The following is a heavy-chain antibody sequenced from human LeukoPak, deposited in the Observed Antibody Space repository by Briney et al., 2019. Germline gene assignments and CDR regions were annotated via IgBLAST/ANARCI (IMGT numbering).Heavy chain of an antibody. CDR3: ARTERPVRYETILSHMDV. V-gene: IGHV3-21*01. Sequence: PGGSLRLSWAASGFTFSSYTMNWVRQAPGKGLEWVSSISGSSSYIYYADSVKGRFTISRDNAKNSLYLQMNSVRAEDTAVYYCARTERPVRYETILSHMDVWGKGTTATVSS. J-gene: IGHJ6*03. CDR2: ISGSSSYI. D-gene: IGHD2-15*01. CDR1: GFTFSSYT.